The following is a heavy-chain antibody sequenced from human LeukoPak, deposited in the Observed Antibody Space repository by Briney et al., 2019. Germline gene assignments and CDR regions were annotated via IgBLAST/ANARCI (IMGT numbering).Heavy chain of an antibody. CDR2: IYPGDSDT. V-gene: IGHV5-51*01. CDR3: ARQEGKRYCSGGSCYWLDWFDP. D-gene: IGHD2-15*01. Sequence: GESLKISCKGSGYSFTSYWIGWVRQMPGKGLEWMGIIYPGDSDTRYSPSFQGQVTIPADKSISTAYLQWSSLKASDTAMYYRARQEGKRYCSGGSCYWLDWFDPWGQGTLVTVSS. J-gene: IGHJ5*02. CDR1: GYSFTSYW.